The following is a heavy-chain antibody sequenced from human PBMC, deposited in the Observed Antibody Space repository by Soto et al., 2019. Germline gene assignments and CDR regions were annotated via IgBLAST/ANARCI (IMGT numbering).Heavy chain of an antibody. D-gene: IGHD3-22*01. J-gene: IGHJ4*02. Sequence: GGSLRLSCAASGLTFSSSGMHGVRKAPGKGLEWVAVISSDGSDKNYADSVKGRFSISRDNSRNTLFLQMNSLRPEDTAVFYCAKEPYDSTGFYYSFHHWGQGTLVTVSS. CDR2: ISSDGSDK. CDR1: GLTFSSSG. V-gene: IGHV3-30*18. CDR3: AKEPYDSTGFYYSFHH.